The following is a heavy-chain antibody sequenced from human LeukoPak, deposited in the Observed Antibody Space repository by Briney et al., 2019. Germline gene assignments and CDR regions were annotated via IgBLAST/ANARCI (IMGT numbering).Heavy chain of an antibody. CDR1: GLTVSSNH. CDR3: ARCVAARPSYFDL. CDR2: IYSGGST. Sequence: GGCLRVSCAASGLTVSSNHMTWVRQVPGKGLEWVSVIYSGGSTAYADSVKGRFTISRDNSKNTVYLQMNSLRAEDTAVYYCARCVAARPSYFDLWGQGTLVTVSS. V-gene: IGHV3-53*01. J-gene: IGHJ4*02. D-gene: IGHD6-6*01.